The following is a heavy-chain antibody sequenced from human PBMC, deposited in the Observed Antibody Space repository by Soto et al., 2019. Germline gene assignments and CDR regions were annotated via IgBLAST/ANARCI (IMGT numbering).Heavy chain of an antibody. D-gene: IGHD2-2*01. CDR2: ISGSGGST. V-gene: IGHV3-23*01. J-gene: IGHJ4*02. CDR3: AKDEGYCSSTSCYVFIDY. CDR1: GFTFGGYA. Sequence: GGSLRLSCAASGFTFGGYAVSWVRQAPGKGLEWVSAISGSGGSTYYADSVKGRFTISRDNSKNTLYLQMNSLRAEDTAVYYCAKDEGYCSSTSCYVFIDYWGQGTLVTVSS.